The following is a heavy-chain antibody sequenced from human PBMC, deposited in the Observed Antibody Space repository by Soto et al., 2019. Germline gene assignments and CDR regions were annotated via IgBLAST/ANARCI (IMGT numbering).Heavy chain of an antibody. CDR3: ARLYDFWSSRRNNWFDP. CDR2: ISAYNGNT. V-gene: IGHV1-18*01. Sequence: ASVKVSCKASGYTFTSYGISWVRQAPGQGLEWMGWISAYNGNTNYAQKLQGRVTMTTDTSTSTAYMELRSLRSDDTAVYYCARLYDFWSSRRNNWFDPCGQGTLVTVSS. J-gene: IGHJ5*02. D-gene: IGHD3-3*01. CDR1: GYTFTSYG.